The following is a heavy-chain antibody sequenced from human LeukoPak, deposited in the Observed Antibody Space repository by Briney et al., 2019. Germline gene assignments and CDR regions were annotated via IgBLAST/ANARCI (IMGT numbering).Heavy chain of an antibody. CDR3: ARDGYYDILTGYYYYYMDV. CDR2: TYTSGST. Sequence: SQTLSLTCTVPARSLRTGRYYRSRIRPPAGKRPEWIGRTYTSGSTNYNPSLKSPVTISVDTSKNKFSLRLSSVTAADTAVYYCARDGYYDILTGYYYYYMDVWGKGTTVTVSS. V-gene: IGHV4-61*02. J-gene: IGHJ6*03. CDR1: ARSLRTGRYY. D-gene: IGHD3-9*01.